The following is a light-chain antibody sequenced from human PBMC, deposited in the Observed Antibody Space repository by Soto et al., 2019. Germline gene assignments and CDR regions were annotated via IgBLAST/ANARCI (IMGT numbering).Light chain of an antibody. CDR3: QQYKSYSEA. CDR2: DAS. J-gene: IGKJ1*01. CDR1: QSISCW. V-gene: IGKV1-5*01. Sequence: EIQMTQSPSTLSASVGDRARITCRASQSISCWLAWYQQKPGKAPKLLIYDASSLESGVPSRFSGSGSGTEFTLTISSLQPDDFATYYCQQYKSYSEAFGQGTKVDIK.